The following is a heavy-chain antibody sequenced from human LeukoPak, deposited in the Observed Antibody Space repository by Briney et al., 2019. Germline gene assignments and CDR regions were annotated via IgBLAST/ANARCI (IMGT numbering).Heavy chain of an antibody. Sequence: TGGSLRLSCAAFGFTFSDYYMSWIRQAPGKGLEWVSYISSSSSYTNYADSVKGRFTISRDNAKNSLYLQMNSLRAEDTAVYYCAREDKATIYDWGQGTLVTVSS. CDR1: GFTFSDYY. D-gene: IGHD5-24*01. CDR2: ISSSSSYT. V-gene: IGHV3-11*05. CDR3: AREDKATIYD. J-gene: IGHJ4*02.